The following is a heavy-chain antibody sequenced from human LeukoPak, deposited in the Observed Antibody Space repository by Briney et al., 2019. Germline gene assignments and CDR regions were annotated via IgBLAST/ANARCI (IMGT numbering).Heavy chain of an antibody. CDR2: TRNKANSYTT. CDR1: GFTFSNAW. V-gene: IGHV3-72*01. D-gene: IGHD3-10*01. CDR3: ARVSMVRGVMTWYFDY. Sequence: GGSLRLSCAASGFTFSNAWMSWVRQAPGKGLEWVGRTRNKANSYTTEYAASVKGRFTISRDDSKNSLYLQMNSLKTEDTAVYYCARVSMVRGVMTWYFDYWGQGTLVTVSS. J-gene: IGHJ4*02.